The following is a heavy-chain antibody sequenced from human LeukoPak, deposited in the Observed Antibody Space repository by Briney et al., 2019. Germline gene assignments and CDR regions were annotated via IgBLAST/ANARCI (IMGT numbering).Heavy chain of an antibody. J-gene: IGHJ4*02. CDR1: GFTFSSYG. CDR3: AKEREPYDILTGYFDY. Sequence: GGSLRLSCAASGFTFSSYGMSWVRQAPGKGLEWVSAISGSGGSTYYADSVKGRFTISRDNSKNTLYLQMNSLRAEDTAVYYCAKEREPYDILTGYFDYWGQGTLVTVSS. D-gene: IGHD3-9*01. V-gene: IGHV3-23*01. CDR2: ISGSGGST.